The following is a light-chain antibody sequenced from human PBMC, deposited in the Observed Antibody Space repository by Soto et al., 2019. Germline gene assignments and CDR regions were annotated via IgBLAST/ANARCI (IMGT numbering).Light chain of an antibody. Sequence: EIVMTQSPAILSVSPGERATLSCRASQSVSSNLAWYQQKPGQAPRLLIYGASTRATGIPARFSGSGSGTEFTLTISSLQSEDFAVYYCQQYNNWSLTFGGGTKVEIK. CDR2: GAS. CDR3: QQYNNWSLT. V-gene: IGKV3-15*01. CDR1: QSVSSN. J-gene: IGKJ4*01.